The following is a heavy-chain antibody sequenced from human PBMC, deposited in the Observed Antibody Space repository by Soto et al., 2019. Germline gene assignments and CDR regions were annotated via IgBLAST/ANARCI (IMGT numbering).Heavy chain of an antibody. D-gene: IGHD3-10*01. J-gene: IGHJ4*02. CDR1: GGTFSSYA. CDR2: IIPIFGTA. V-gene: IGHV1-69*13. Sequence: ASVKVSCKASGGTFSSYAISWVRQAPGQGLEWMGGIIPIFGTANYAQKFQGRVTITADESTSTAYMELSSLRSEDTAVYYCARAPHYYGSGSSYDYWGQGTLVTVSS. CDR3: ARAPHYYGSGSSYDY.